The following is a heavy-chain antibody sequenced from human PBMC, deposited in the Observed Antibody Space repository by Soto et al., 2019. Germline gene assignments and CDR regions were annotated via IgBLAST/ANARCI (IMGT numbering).Heavy chain of an antibody. J-gene: IGHJ4*02. V-gene: IGHV4-61*01. CDR2: ISSSGRT. Sequence: SETLSLTCSVSGDSVNSGSYFWSWIRQPPGKGLEYIAYISSSGRTDYNPSLESRVTISMDTSRNQFSLKLNSVTAADTALYYCARKNSGGHWAIWHCGQGTLVTVSS. CDR3: ARKNSGGHWAIWH. CDR1: GDSVNSGSYF. D-gene: IGHD5-12*01.